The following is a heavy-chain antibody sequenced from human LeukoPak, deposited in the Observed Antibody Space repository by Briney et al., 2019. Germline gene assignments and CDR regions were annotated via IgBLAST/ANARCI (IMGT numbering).Heavy chain of an antibody. J-gene: IGHJ4*02. Sequence: GGSLRLSCAASGLTGSHNYVNWVRQAPGKGLEWVASIKQDGSEKYYVDSVKGRFTFSRDNAKNSVYLQLNSLRAEDTAVYYCTRDKSAGADTGSSFYYWGQGALVTVSS. V-gene: IGHV3-7*03. CDR1: GLTGSHNY. CDR2: IKQDGSEK. D-gene: IGHD3-10*01. CDR3: TRDKSAGADTGSSFYY.